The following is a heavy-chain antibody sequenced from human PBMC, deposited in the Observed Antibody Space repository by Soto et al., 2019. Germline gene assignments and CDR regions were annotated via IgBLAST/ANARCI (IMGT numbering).Heavy chain of an antibody. J-gene: IGHJ5*02. V-gene: IGHV6-1*01. CDR3: AKGDNLGPKTGYAFDP. Sequence: SQTLLLTCAISGDSVSSNTASWNWIRQSPSRGLEWLGRTYFRSKWYNEYAVSVKSRIIINPDTSNNQFSLQLNSVTPEDTAVYFCAKGDNLGPKTGYAFDPWGQGIMVTVSS. D-gene: IGHD5-12*01. CDR1: GDSVSSNTAS. CDR2: TYFRSKWYN.